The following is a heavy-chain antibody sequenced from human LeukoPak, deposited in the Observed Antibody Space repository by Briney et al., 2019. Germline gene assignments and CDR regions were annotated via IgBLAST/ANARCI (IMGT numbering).Heavy chain of an antibody. CDR3: ARGRNLVATSGYFDY. CDR1: EFTFSSYN. CDR2: ISGSGGST. V-gene: IGHV3-23*01. J-gene: IGHJ4*02. Sequence: GGSLRLSCAASEFTFSSYNMNWVRQAPGKGLEWVSAISGSGGSTYYADSVKGRFTISRDNSKNTLYLQMNSLRGEDTAVYYCARGRNLVATSGYFDYWGQGTLVTVSS. D-gene: IGHD5-12*01.